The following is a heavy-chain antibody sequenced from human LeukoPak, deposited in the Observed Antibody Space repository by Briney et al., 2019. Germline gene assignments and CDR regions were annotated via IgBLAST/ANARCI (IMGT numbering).Heavy chain of an antibody. V-gene: IGHV3-23*01. Sequence: PGGSLRLSCAASGFTFSSYAMSWARQAPGKGLEWVSAISGSGGSTYYADSVKGRFTISRDNSKNTLYLQMNSLRAEDTAVYYCAKERDYYDSSGYYNGGFDPWGQGTLVTVSS. CDR3: AKERDYYDSSGYYNGGFDP. CDR1: GFTFSSYA. D-gene: IGHD3-22*01. CDR2: ISGSGGST. J-gene: IGHJ5*02.